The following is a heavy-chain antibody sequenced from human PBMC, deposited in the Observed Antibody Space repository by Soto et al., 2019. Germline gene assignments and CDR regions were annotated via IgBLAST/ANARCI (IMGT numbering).Heavy chain of an antibody. D-gene: IGHD3-22*01. CDR2: IYYSDST. V-gene: IGHV4-61*01. CDR1: GGSISSGRFY. J-gene: IGHJ5*02. Sequence: SETLSLTCTVSGGSISSGRFYWSWIRQPPGKGLEWIGYIYYSDSTNYNPSLKSRVIISLDTSKNQFSLRLSSVTAADTAVYYCARAYYDTSGYSLDPWGQGILVTVSS. CDR3: ARAYYDTSGYSLDP.